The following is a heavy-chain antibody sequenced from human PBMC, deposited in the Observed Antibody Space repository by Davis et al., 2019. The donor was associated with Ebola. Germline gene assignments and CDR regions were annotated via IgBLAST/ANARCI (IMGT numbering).Heavy chain of an antibody. D-gene: IGHD3-3*01. J-gene: IGHJ4*02. Sequence: GESLKISCQVPGYTFSDYWINWVRQKPGQGLEWMGRIAPDDSYIDYNPSLQGHVNFSVDKSLSTVYLQWSSLRASDTATYYCARGGVTIFGAVVGYLDHWGQGTLVTVSS. V-gene: IGHV5-10-1*01. CDR2: IAPDDSYI. CDR3: ARGGVTIFGAVVGYLDH. CDR1: GYTFSDYW.